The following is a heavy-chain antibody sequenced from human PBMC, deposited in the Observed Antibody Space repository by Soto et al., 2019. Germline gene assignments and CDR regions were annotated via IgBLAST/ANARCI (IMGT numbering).Heavy chain of an antibody. CDR3: ARDRDGYTN. V-gene: IGHV1-69*01. J-gene: IGHJ4*02. CDR1: EGTFSSYD. Sequence: QVQLVQSGAEVKTPGSSVKVSCKASEGTFSSYDISWVRQAPGQWLEWRGGIIPIFGTANYAQKCQGRVTITADESTSTANRELSSLRSEDTAVYYCARDRDGYTNGVQGTLVTVS. CDR2: IIPIFGTA. D-gene: IGHD5-12*01.